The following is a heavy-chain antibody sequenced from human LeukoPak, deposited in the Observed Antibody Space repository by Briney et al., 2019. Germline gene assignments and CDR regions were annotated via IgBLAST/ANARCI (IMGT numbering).Heavy chain of an antibody. V-gene: IGHV1-69*05. CDR1: GGTFSSYA. D-gene: IGHD4-11*01. Sequence: GASVKVSCKASGGTFSSYAISWVRQAPGQGLEWMGGIIPIFGTANYAQKIQGRVTITTDESTSTAYMELSSLRSEDTAVYYCAREPGADYKLDRYMDVWGKGTTVTVSS. J-gene: IGHJ6*03. CDR2: IIPIFGTA. CDR3: AREPGADYKLDRYMDV.